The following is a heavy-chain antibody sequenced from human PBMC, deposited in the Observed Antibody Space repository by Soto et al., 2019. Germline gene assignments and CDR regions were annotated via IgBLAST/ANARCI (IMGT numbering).Heavy chain of an antibody. CDR3: AKGQWLVYYFDY. Sequence: SLRLSCAASGFTFSGYAMSWVRQAPGKGLEGVSAISGSGGSTNYADSVKGRFTISRDNSKNTLYLQMNSLRAEDTAVYYCAKGQWLVYYFDYWGQGTLVTVSS. J-gene: IGHJ4*02. CDR2: ISGSGGST. V-gene: IGHV3-23*01. CDR1: GFTFSGYA. D-gene: IGHD6-19*01.